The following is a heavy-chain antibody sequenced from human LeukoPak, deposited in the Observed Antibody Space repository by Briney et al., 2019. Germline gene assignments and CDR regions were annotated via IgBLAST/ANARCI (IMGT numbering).Heavy chain of an antibody. CDR3: ARQTGWLQDY. J-gene: IGHJ4*02. Sequence: PGESLKISCKGSGYSFTNYWIGWVRQMPGKGLEWMGIIYPGDSNTKYSSSFQGQVTISADKSISTAYLQWSSLKASDTALYYCARQTGWLQDYWGQGTLVTVSS. D-gene: IGHD5-12*01. CDR1: GYSFTNYW. CDR2: IYPGDSNT. V-gene: IGHV5-51*01.